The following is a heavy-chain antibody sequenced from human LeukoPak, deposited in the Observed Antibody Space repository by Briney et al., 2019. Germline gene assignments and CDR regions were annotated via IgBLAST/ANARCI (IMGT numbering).Heavy chain of an antibody. CDR3: ARVSHDYGDPPFDY. CDR1: KFAFSSYA. CDR2: ISGGGGNT. V-gene: IGHV3-23*01. D-gene: IGHD4-17*01. J-gene: IGHJ4*02. Sequence: GGSLRLSCAASKFAFSSYAMSWVRQAPGKGLEWVSAISGGGGNTYYADSVKGRFTISRDNSKNSLYLQMNSLRAEDTAVYYCARVSHDYGDPPFDYWGQGTLVTVSS.